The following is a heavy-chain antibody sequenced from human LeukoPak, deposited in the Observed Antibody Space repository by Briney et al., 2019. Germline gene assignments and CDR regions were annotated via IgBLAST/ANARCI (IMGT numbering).Heavy chain of an antibody. V-gene: IGHV1-8*03. Sequence: ASVKVSCKASGYTFTSYDINWVRQATGQGLEWMGWMNPNSGNTGYAQKFQGRVTITRTTSISTVYMELSSSRYEDMAVYACARGGVFGYGDYAGEDWGQGTLVTASS. J-gene: IGHJ4*02. CDR2: MNPNSGNT. D-gene: IGHD4-17*01. CDR3: ARGGVFGYGDYAGED. CDR1: GYTFTSYD.